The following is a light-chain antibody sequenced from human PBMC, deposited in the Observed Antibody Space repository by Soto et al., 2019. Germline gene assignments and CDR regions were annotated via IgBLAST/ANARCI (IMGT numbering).Light chain of an antibody. CDR1: QSVSRSY. CDR2: GAS. V-gene: IGKV3-20*01. J-gene: IGKJ1*01. CDR3: QQYSSSPWT. Sequence: EIVLTQSPGTLSLSPGERAALSCRASQSVSRSYLAWYRQKPGQAPRLLIYGASSRATGLPDRFSGSGSGTDFTLTSSRLKPEDFSLYYCQQYSSSPWTFGQGNKVEI.